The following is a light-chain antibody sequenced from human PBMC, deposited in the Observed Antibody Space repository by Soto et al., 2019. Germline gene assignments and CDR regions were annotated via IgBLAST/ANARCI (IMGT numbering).Light chain of an antibody. J-gene: IGKJ1*01. V-gene: IGKV1-5*01. CDR2: DAS. Sequence: DIQMTQSPSTLSASVGDRVTITCRASQSISSWLAWYQQKPVKAPKLLIYDASSLESGFPSRFSGSGSGTEFTLTISSLQPDDFATYYCQHYNSYSEAFGQGTKVDI. CDR3: QHYNSYSEA. CDR1: QSISSW.